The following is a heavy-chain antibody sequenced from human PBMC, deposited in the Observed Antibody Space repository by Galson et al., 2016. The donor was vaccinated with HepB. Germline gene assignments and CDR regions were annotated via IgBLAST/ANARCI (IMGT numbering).Heavy chain of an antibody. Sequence: SETLSLTCSVSGASLTSGTYYWGWIRQSPGKGLDWIGEIYHEGRTHLKPSLQSRVTISIDKSENQVFLNLNSVTAADTAVYYCARHISVTGTRGFDSWGQGILVTVAS. D-gene: IGHD6-19*01. CDR2: IYHEGRT. J-gene: IGHJ4*02. CDR3: ARHISVTGTRGFDS. V-gene: IGHV4-39*07. CDR1: GASLTSGTYY.